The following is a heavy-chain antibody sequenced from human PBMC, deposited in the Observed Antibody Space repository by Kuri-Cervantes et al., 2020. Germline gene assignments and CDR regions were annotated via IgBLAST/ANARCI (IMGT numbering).Heavy chain of an antibody. Sequence: SETLSLTCAVYGGSFSGYYWSWIRQPPGKGLEWIGEINHSGSTNYNPSPKSRVTISVDTSKNQFSLKLSSVTAADTAVYYCARGLGYSGYGVCYYYYMDVWGKGTTVTVSS. CDR3: ARGLGYSGYGVCYYYYMDV. J-gene: IGHJ6*03. CDR1: GGSFSGYY. D-gene: IGHD5-12*01. CDR2: INHSGST. V-gene: IGHV4-34*01.